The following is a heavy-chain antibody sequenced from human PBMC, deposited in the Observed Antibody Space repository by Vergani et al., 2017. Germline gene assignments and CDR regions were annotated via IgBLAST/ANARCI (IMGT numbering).Heavy chain of an antibody. J-gene: IGHJ4*02. Sequence: QVQLQESGPGLVKPSETLSLTCTVSGGSISSYYWSWIRQPPGKGLEWIGYIYYSGSTNYNPSLKSRVTISVDTSKNQFSLKLSSVTAADTAVYYCARDYTYYDILTGYAPGGFDYWGQGTLVTVSS. CDR2: IYYSGST. D-gene: IGHD3-9*01. CDR3: ARDYTYYDILTGYAPGGFDY. CDR1: GGSISSYY. V-gene: IGHV4-59*12.